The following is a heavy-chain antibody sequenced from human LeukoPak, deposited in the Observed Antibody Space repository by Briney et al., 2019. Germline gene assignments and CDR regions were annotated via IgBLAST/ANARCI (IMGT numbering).Heavy chain of an antibody. J-gene: IGHJ6*03. CDR1: DDSITMYY. CDR3: ARGRVSSSTWYSTYYYFFYMDF. V-gene: IGHV4-59*01. D-gene: IGHD4-11*01. Sequence: PSETLSLTCTVSDDSITMYYWTWIRQPPGKGLEWIGYVDHTGSTKFNLSLNGRVSISRDTSNNFFSLRLRSVTAADTAVYFCARGRVSSSTWYSTYYYFFYMDFWGKGTTVTVSS. CDR2: VDHTGST.